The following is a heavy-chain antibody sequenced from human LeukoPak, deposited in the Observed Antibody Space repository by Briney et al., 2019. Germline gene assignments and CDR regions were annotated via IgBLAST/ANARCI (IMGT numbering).Heavy chain of an antibody. CDR1: GFTFSSYA. CDR3: AKEVPLRYFDWSPGFDY. CDR2: LRGDCVST. J-gene: IGHJ4*02. Sequence: GGSLRLSCAASGFTFSSYAMSWVRQDPGKGLEWVSSLRGDCVSTFYADSVNGLFTISRDNSKNTLYLQMNRLRAKDTAVYYCAKEVPLRYFDWSPGFDYWGQGTLVTVSS. V-gene: IGHV3-23*01. D-gene: IGHD3-9*01.